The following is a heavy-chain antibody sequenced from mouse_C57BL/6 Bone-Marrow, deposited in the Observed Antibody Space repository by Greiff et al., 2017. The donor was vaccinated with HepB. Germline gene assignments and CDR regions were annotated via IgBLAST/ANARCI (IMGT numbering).Heavy chain of an antibody. Sequence: DVKLQESGAELVRPGAPVKLSCTASGFNIKDDYMHWVKQRPEQGLEWIGWIDPENGDTEYASKFQGKATITADTSSNTAYLQLSSLTSEDTAVYYCTCYGSSYWGQGTTLTVSS. D-gene: IGHD1-1*01. V-gene: IGHV14-4*01. CDR2: IDPENGDT. J-gene: IGHJ2*01. CDR3: TCYGSSY. CDR1: GFNIKDDY.